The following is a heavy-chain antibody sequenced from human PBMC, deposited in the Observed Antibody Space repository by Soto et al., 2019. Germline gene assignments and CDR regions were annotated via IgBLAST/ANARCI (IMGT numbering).Heavy chain of an antibody. D-gene: IGHD2-15*01. Sequence: EASVKVSCKASGYTFTSYYMHWVRQAPGQRLEWKGIINPSGGSTSYAQKFQGRVTMTRDTSTSTVYMELSSLRSEDMAVYYCARDPSCSGGSCYSSRFDYWGQGTLVTVSS. V-gene: IGHV1-46*01. CDR3: ARDPSCSGGSCYSSRFDY. CDR2: INPSGGST. J-gene: IGHJ4*02. CDR1: GYTFTSYY.